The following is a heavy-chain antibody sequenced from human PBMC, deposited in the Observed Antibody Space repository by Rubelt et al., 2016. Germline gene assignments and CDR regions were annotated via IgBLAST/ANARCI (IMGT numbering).Heavy chain of an antibody. Sequence: GLEWIGYIYYSASTNYNPSLKSRVTISVDTSKNQFSLMLSSVTAADTAVYYCARARRFCSGGSCYWGLFDYWGQGTLVTVSS. CDR2: IYYSAST. J-gene: IGHJ4*02. CDR3: ARARRFCSGGSCYWGLFDY. V-gene: IGHV4-59*01. D-gene: IGHD2-15*01.